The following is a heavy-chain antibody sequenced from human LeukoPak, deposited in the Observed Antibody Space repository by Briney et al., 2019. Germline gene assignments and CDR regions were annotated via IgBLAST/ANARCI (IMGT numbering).Heavy chain of an antibody. CDR3: AKDLYSNYGPADY. CDR1: GVTVSSNY. CDR2: IYSGDST. J-gene: IGHJ4*02. D-gene: IGHD4-11*01. V-gene: IGHV3-53*01. Sequence: GGSLRLSCAASGVTVSSNYMSWVCQAPGKGLEWVSIIYSGDSTYYADSVKGRFTISRDNSKNTLFLQMNSLRDEDTAVYYCAKDLYSNYGPADYWGQGNLVTVSS.